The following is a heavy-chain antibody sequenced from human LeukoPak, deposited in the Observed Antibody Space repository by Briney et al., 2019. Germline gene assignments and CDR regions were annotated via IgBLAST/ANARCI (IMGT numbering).Heavy chain of an antibody. CDR1: GFTFSSYG. V-gene: IGHV3-30*18. D-gene: IGHD3-10*01. CDR3: AKFGHYYGSGSYPESPYYYYGMDV. J-gene: IGHJ6*02. CDR2: MSYDGSNK. Sequence: GRSLRLSCAASGFTFSSYGMHWVRQAPGKGLEWVAVMSYDGSNKYYADSVKGRFTISRDNSKNTLYLQMNSLRAEDTAVYYCAKFGHYYGSGSYPESPYYYYGMDVWGQGTLVTVSS.